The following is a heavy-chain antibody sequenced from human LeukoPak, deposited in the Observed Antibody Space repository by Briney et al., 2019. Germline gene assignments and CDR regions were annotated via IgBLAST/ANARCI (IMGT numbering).Heavy chain of an antibody. J-gene: IGHJ5*02. D-gene: IGHD3-9*01. V-gene: IGHV4-39*07. CDR1: GGSISSSSYY. CDR2: IYYSGST. CDR3: ARGAYDILTGLSDDWFDP. Sequence: SETLSLTCTVSGGSISSSSYYWGWIRQPPGKGLEWIGSIYYSGSTYYNPSLKSRVTISVDTSKNQFSLKLSSVTAADTAVYYCARGAYDILTGLSDDWFDPWGQGTLVTVSS.